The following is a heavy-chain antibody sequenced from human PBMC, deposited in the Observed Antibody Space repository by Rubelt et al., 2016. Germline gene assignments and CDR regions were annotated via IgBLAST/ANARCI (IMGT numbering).Heavy chain of an antibody. J-gene: IGHJ4*02. CDR3: ARGGDRDYGHY. CDR2: INHTGGT. CDR1: GVSFSGYY. V-gene: IGHV4-34*01. D-gene: IGHD4-17*01. Sequence: QVQIQQWGAGMLKPSETLSLTCAVYGVSFSGYYCNWIRQSPGKGLEWIGEINHTGGTNYNPSLKSRVTISVASSKNQFSLRLNSVTAADTAIYYCARGGDRDYGHYWGQGTLVTVSS.